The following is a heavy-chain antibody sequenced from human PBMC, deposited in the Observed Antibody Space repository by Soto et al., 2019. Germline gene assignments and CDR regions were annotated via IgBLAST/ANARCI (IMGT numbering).Heavy chain of an antibody. V-gene: IGHV1-69*04. CDR2: IIPLLDIT. D-gene: IGHD5-12*01. CDR1: GGTFSNDI. CDR3: ARDSPIGSTFSGYDAIDY. Sequence: SVKVSCKTSGGTFSNDIITWVRQAPGQGLEWMGRIIPLLDITNYAQKFQGRVTITADKSTSTAYMELNSLRSEDTAVYYCARDSPIGSTFSGYDAIDYWGQGTLVTVST. J-gene: IGHJ4*02.